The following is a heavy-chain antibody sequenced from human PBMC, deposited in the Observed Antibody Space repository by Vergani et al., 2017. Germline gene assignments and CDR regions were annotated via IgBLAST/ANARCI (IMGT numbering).Heavy chain of an antibody. Sequence: QVQLQESGPGLVKPSETLSLTCTVSGGSISSYYWSWIRQPPGKGLEWIGYIYYSGSTNYNPSLKSRVTISVDTSKNQFSLKLSSVTAADTAVYYCARENSSDDAFDIWGQGTMVTVSS. J-gene: IGHJ3*02. CDR1: GGSISSYY. CDR3: ARENSSDDAFDI. D-gene: IGHD3-22*01. CDR2: IYYSGST. V-gene: IGHV4-59*12.